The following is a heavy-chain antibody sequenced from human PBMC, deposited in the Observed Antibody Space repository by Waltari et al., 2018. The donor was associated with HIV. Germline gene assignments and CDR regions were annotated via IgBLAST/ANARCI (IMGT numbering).Heavy chain of an antibody. J-gene: IGHJ4*02. CDR2: IIWDGSRT. CDR1: GFSFSDYG. CDR3: AKARLSGFYLTVALDY. Sequence: EVQLVESGGVVVQPGGSLRLSCAASGFSFSDYGMHWVRQTPGKGLEWVSLIIWDGSRTYYADSVKGRFTISRDNSKNSLYLQMNSLRIEDTALYFCAKARLSGFYLTVALDYWGKGTLVTVSS. D-gene: IGHD3-22*01. V-gene: IGHV3-43D*04.